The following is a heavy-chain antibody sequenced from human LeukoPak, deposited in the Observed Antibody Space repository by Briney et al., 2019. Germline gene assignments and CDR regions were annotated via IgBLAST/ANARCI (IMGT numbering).Heavy chain of an antibody. CDR1: GFTFGDYS. D-gene: IGHD6-6*01. CDR3: ARDVQGLAGRPNH. J-gene: IGHJ5*02. CDR2: ISSSGSTI. Sequence: PGGSLRLSCAASGFTFGDYSMGWIRQAPGKGLQWVSYISSSGSTIYYADSVKGRFTSSRDNAENSLYLQMNSLRAEDTAVYYCARDVQGLAGRPNHWGQGTLVTVSS. V-gene: IGHV3-11*04.